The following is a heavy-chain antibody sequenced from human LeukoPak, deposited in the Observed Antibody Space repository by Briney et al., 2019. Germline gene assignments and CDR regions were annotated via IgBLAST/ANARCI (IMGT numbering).Heavy chain of an antibody. CDR3: ARPTGMGEWDETNFDY. Sequence: PGGSLRLSCAASGFTFSSYWMYWVRQAPGKGLVWVSRINSDGSSTSYADSVKGRFTISRDNAKNTLYLQMNSLRAEDTAVYYCARPTGMGEWDETNFDYWGQGTLVTVSS. CDR1: GFTFSSYW. D-gene: IGHD1-1*01. J-gene: IGHJ4*02. V-gene: IGHV3-74*01. CDR2: INSDGSST.